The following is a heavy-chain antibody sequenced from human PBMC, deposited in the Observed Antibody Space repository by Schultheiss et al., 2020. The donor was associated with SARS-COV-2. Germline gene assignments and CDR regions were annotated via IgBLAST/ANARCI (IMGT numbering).Heavy chain of an antibody. V-gene: IGHV4-61*05. CDR2: VRLSGST. J-gene: IGHJ6*02. CDR3: ASVEYCSSTSCPGLYGMDV. CDR1: GGSISSSSYY. Sequence: SETLSLTCTVSGGSISSSSYYWGWIRQPPGKGLEWIGYVRLSGSTDYNPSLRSRVTISVDTSKNQFSLKLSSVTAADTAVYYCASVEYCSSTSCPGLYGMDVWGQGTTVTVS. D-gene: IGHD2-2*01.